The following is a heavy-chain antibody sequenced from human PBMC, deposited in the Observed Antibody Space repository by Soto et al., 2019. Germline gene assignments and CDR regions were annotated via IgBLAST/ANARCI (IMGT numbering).Heavy chain of an antibody. D-gene: IGHD3-10*01. CDR1: GYSIISGYY. V-gene: IGHV4-38-2*01. Sequence: SETLSLTCAVSGYSIISGYYWCWIRQPPGKGLEWIGSIYHSGGTYYNPSLKSRVTISVDTSKNQFSLKLSSVTAADTAVYYCARGSIYSDNWFDTWGQGTMVTVAS. CDR2: IYHSGGT. J-gene: IGHJ5*01. CDR3: ARGSIYSDNWFDT.